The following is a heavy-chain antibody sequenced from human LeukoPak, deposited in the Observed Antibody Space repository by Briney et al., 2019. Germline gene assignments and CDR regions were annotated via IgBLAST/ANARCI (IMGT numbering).Heavy chain of an antibody. D-gene: IGHD6-19*01. J-gene: IGHJ4*02. CDR2: ILTSSTYI. V-gene: IGHV3-21*01. CDR3: ARGQQWLGHFDY. Sequence: GGSLRLSCAASGFAFSSYSMNWVRQAPGKGLEWVSSILTSSTYIYYADSVKGRFTISRDNAKNSLYLQMNSLRAEDTAVYYCARGQQWLGHFDYWGQGTLVTVSS. CDR1: GFAFSSYS.